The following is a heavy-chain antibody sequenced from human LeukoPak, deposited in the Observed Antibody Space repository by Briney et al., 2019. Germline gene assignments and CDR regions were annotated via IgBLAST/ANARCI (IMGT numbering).Heavy chain of an antibody. D-gene: IGHD2-2*01. CDR1: GGSISSSNW. J-gene: IGHJ4*02. CDR3: ARLEVVPAAGDDY. Sequence: SETLSLTCAVSGGSISSSNWWSWVRQPPGKGLEWIGEIYHSGSTYYNPSLKSRVTISVDTSKNQFSLKLSFVTAADTAVYYCARLEVVPAAGDDYWGQGTLVTVSS. V-gene: IGHV4-4*02. CDR2: IYHSGST.